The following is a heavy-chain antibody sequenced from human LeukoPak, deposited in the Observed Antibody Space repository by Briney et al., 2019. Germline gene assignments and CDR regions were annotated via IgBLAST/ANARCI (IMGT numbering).Heavy chain of an antibody. D-gene: IGHD1-1*01. V-gene: IGHV3-48*01. Sequence: PGGSLRLSCAASGFTFSSYRMNWVRQAPGKGLEWVSYISSSSSTIYYADSVKGRFTISRDNAKNSLYLQMNSLRAEDTAVYYCARDQRGRPPFYYYYYMDVWGKGTTVTISS. CDR1: GFTFSSYR. CDR2: ISSSSSTI. J-gene: IGHJ6*03. CDR3: ARDQRGRPPFYYYYYMDV.